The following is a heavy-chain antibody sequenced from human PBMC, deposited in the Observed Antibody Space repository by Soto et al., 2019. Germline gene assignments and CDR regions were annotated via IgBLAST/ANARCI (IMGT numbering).Heavy chain of an antibody. Sequence: PSETLSLTCTVSGGSISRGDYYWSWIRQPPGKGLEWIGYIYYSGSAYYNPSLKSRVTISVDTSKNQFSLKLSSVTAADTAVYYCARAMVVTQNWLDPWGQGTLVTVSS. D-gene: IGHD2-21*02. CDR2: IYYSGSA. J-gene: IGHJ5*02. V-gene: IGHV4-30-4*01. CDR3: ARAMVVTQNWLDP. CDR1: GGSISRGDYY.